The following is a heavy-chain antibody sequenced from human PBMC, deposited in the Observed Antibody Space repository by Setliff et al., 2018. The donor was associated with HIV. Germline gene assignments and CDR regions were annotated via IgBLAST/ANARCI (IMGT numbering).Heavy chain of an antibody. CDR1: NVSFNSYY. D-gene: IGHD2-15*01. V-gene: IGHV4-4*07. CDR2: IYSSGST. CDR3: ARDPYCSGDGCFRYYQH. Sequence: SETLSLTCTVSNVSFNSYYWSWIRHPAGRALEWIGRIYSSGSTNYNPSLKSRVKMSLDTSKNQFSLKLSSFTAADTAVYFCARDPYCSGDGCFRYYQHWGRGTLVTVSS. J-gene: IGHJ1*01.